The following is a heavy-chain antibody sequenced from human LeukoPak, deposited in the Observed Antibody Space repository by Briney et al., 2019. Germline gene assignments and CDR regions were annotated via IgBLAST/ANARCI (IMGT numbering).Heavy chain of an antibody. J-gene: IGHJ4*02. CDR1: GFTFSSYA. V-gene: IGHV3-23*01. CDR2: ISGSGGST. Sequence: QPGGSLRPSCAASGFTFSSYAMSWVRQAPGKGLEWVSAISGSGGSTYYADSVKGRFTISRDNSKNTLYLQMNSLRAEDTAVYYCAKGITMVRGVILHWGQGTLVTVSS. D-gene: IGHD3-10*01. CDR3: AKGITMVRGVILH.